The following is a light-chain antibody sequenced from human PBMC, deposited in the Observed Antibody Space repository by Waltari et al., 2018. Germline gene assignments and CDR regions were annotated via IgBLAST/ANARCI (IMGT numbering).Light chain of an antibody. CDR1: QSVNNY. V-gene: IGKV3-11*01. J-gene: IGKJ5*01. CDR3: QQRSNWPPSIT. CDR2: GAS. Sequence: EIVLTQSPATLSLSPGERATLSCRASQSVNNYLAWYQHKPGQTPRLLIYGASNRATAIPARFSASGSGTDFTLTISSLEPEDIAVYYCQQRSNWPPSITFGQGTRLEIK.